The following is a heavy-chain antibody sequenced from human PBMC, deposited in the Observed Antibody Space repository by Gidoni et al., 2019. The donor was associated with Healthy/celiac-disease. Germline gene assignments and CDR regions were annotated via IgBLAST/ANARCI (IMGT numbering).Heavy chain of an antibody. D-gene: IGHD2-2*01. CDR2: LGYDGINK. Sequence: QVQLVESGGGVVQPGRSLRLSCAASGFTFSSYGMHWVRQAPGKGLEWVAVLGYDGINKYYADSVKGRFTISRDNSKNTLYLQMNSLRAEDTAVYYCARGGSRTAYYFDYWGQGTLVTVSS. CDR1: GFTFSSYG. CDR3: ARGGSRTAYYFDY. J-gene: IGHJ4*02. V-gene: IGHV3-33*01.